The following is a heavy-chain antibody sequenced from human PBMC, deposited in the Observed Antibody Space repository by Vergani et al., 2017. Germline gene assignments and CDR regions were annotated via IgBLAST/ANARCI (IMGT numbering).Heavy chain of an antibody. Sequence: QVQLVQSGAEVKKPGSSVKVSCKASGGTFSSYAISWVRQAPGQGLEWMGGIIPIFGTANYAQKFQGRVTITADKSTSTAYMDLSSLRSEDTAVYYCASSYSSGWDLYYYGMDVWGQGTTVTVSS. V-gene: IGHV1-69*06. J-gene: IGHJ6*02. CDR3: ASSYSSGWDLYYYGMDV. D-gene: IGHD6-19*01. CDR2: IIPIFGTA. CDR1: GGTFSSYA.